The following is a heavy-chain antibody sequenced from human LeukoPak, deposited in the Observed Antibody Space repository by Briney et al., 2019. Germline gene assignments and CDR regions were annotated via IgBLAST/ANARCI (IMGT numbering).Heavy chain of an antibody. CDR2: ISWNSGSI. CDR3: AKDIGHIVVVPAAIPYYYGMDV. CDR1: GFTFDDYA. J-gene: IGHJ6*02. Sequence: GGSLRLSCAASGFTFDDYAMHWVRQAPGKGLKWVSGISWNSGSIGYADSVKGRFTISRDNAKNSLYLQMNSLRAEDTALYYCAKDIGHIVVVPAAIPYYYGMDVWGQGTTVTVSS. D-gene: IGHD2-2*01. V-gene: IGHV3-9*01.